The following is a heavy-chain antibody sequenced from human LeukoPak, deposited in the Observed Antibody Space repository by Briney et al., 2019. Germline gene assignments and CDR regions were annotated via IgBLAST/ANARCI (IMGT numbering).Heavy chain of an antibody. Sequence: SVKVSCKASGGTFSSYAISWVRQAPGQGLEWMGGIIPIFGTADYAQKFQGRVTITADESTSTAYMELSSLRSEDTAVYYCARGAPVDIVATITLPYYYGMDVWGKGTTVTVSS. D-gene: IGHD5-12*01. V-gene: IGHV1-69*13. CDR2: IIPIFGTA. CDR1: GGTFSSYA. CDR3: ARGAPVDIVATITLPYYYGMDV. J-gene: IGHJ6*04.